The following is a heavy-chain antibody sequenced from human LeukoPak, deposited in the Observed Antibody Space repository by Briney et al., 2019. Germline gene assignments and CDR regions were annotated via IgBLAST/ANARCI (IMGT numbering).Heavy chain of an antibody. V-gene: IGHV4-31*03. J-gene: IGHJ5*02. D-gene: IGHD3-16*01. Sequence: SETLSLTCTVSGGSISSGGYYWSWVRQHPGKGLEWIVYIYYSGSTYYNPSLKSRVTISVDTSKNQFSLKLSSVTAADTAVYYCARAYQDARPSWFDHWGQGTLVTVSS. CDR2: IYYSGST. CDR3: ARAYQDARPSWFDH. CDR1: GGSISSGGYY.